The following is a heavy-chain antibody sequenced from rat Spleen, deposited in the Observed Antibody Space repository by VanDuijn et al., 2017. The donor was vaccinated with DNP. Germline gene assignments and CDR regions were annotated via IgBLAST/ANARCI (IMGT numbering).Heavy chain of an antibody. CDR1: GFTFSNYN. J-gene: IGHJ4*01. CDR2: VRTSDGKT. CDR3: ARDDDGSYGAMDP. V-gene: IGHV5-25*01. D-gene: IGHD1-3*01. Sequence: EVQLVESGGGLVQPGRSLKLSCVASGFTFSNYNMAWVRQAPKKGLEWVATVRTSDGKTYYPDSVKGRFTISRDNAKNTLYLQMDSLRSEDTATYYCARDDDGSYGAMDPWGQGTSVTVSS.